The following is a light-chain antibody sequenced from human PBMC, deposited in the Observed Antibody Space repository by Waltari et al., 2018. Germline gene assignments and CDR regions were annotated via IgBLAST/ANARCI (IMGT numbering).Light chain of an antibody. CDR1: QDIRKN. CDR2: DAS. V-gene: IGKV1-33*01. J-gene: IGKJ4*01. CDR3: QQYANLPLT. Sequence: DIQMTQSPSSLSASVGDRVTITCQASQDIRKNLNWFQQKPGKAPQVLSFDASNSQAVVPSRFSGSGSGTDFAFTISSLQPEDIGTYFCQQYANLPLTFGGGTRVEIK.